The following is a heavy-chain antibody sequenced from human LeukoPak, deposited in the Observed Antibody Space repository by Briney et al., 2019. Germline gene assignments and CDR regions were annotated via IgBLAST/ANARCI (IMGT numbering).Heavy chain of an antibody. CDR1: GYTFTGYY. Sequence: GSVTVSCKASGYTFTGYYMHWVRQAPGQGLAWMGWINPNSGGTNYAQKFQGGVTMTRDTSISTAYMEVSRLRSDDTAVYYCARVLDSSGYPDYWGQGTLVTVSS. CDR3: ARVLDSSGYPDY. CDR2: INPNSGGT. V-gene: IGHV1-2*02. D-gene: IGHD3-22*01. J-gene: IGHJ4*02.